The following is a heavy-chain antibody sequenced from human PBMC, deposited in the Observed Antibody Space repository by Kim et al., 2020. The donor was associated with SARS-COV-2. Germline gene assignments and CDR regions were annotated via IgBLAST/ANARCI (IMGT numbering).Heavy chain of an antibody. J-gene: IGHJ4*02. Sequence: GESLKISCQASGYSFTSYWIGWVRQMPGKGLEWMGIIYPADSDTRYSPSFEGQVTISADKSISTTYLHWSSLKASDTAIYYCARHDCSSTSCYLHYWGQG. CDR1: GYSFTSYW. V-gene: IGHV5-51*01. CDR2: IYPADSDT. CDR3: ARHDCSSTSCYLHY. D-gene: IGHD2-2*01.